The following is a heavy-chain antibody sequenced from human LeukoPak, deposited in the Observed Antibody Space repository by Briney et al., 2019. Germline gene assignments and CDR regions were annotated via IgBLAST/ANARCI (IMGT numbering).Heavy chain of an antibody. Sequence: SQTLSLTCTVSGGSIGTSNYFWSWIRQSPGKGLEWIGYIHYTGSAHYSSLKSRVSITVDTSKNQFSLHMTSVADADTAVYYCAREVNEVSDSDDFDIWGQGTMVTVSS. J-gene: IGHJ3*02. V-gene: IGHV4-30-4*01. D-gene: IGHD3-22*01. CDR2: IHYTGSA. CDR1: GGSIGTSNYF. CDR3: AREVNEVSDSDDFDI.